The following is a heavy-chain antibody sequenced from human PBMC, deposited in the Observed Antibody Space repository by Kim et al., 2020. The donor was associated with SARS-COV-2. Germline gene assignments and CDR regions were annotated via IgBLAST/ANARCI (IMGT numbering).Heavy chain of an antibody. D-gene: IGHD3-10*01. CDR1: GGSFSGYY. CDR3: ARGLLWFGELRDYYYYGMDV. CDR2: INHSGST. J-gene: IGHJ6*02. V-gene: IGHV4-34*01. Sequence: SETLSLTCAVYGGSFSGYYWSWIRQPPGKGLEWIGEINHSGSTNYNPSLKSRVTISVDTSKNQFSLKLSSVTAADTAVYYCARGLLWFGELRDYYYYGMDVWGQGTTVTVSS.